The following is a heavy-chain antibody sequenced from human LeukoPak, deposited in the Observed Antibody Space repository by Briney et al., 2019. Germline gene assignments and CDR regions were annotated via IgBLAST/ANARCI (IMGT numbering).Heavy chain of an antibody. CDR2: ISSSSSTI. D-gene: IGHD3-3*01. J-gene: IGHJ4*02. CDR3: ARVAYDFWSGYYDPMFDY. CDR1: GFTFSSYS. Sequence: GGSLRLSCAASGFTFSSYSMNWVRQAPGKGLEWVSYISSSSSTIYYADSVKGRFTISRDNAKNSLYLQMNSLRAEDTAVYYCARVAYDFWSGYYDPMFDYWGQGTLVTASS. V-gene: IGHV3-48*01.